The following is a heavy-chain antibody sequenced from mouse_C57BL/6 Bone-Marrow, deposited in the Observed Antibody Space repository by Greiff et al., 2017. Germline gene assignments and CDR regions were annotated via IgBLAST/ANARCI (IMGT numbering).Heavy chain of an antibody. V-gene: IGHV1-75*01. CDR2: IFPGSGST. J-gene: IGHJ1*03. CDR3: ARSGDESYWYFDV. D-gene: IGHD3-1*01. CDR1: GYTFTDYY. Sequence: VQLQQSGPELVKPGASVKISCKASGYTFTDYYINWVKQRPGQGLEWIGWIFPGSGSTYYNEKFKGKATLTVDKSSSTAYMLLSSLTSEDSAVYFCARSGDESYWYFDVWGTGTTVTVSS.